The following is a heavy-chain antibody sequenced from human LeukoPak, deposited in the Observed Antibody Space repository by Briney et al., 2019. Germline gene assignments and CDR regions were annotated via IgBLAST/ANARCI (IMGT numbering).Heavy chain of an antibody. CDR2: IYSGGST. J-gene: IGHJ3*02. CDR3: ARDYYDSSGYYFWAFDI. D-gene: IGHD3-22*01. Sequence: PGGSLRLSCAASGFTVSSNYMSWVRQAPGKGLEWASVIYSGGSTYYADSVKGRFTISRDNSKNTLYLQMNSLRAEDTAVYYCARDYYDSSGYYFWAFDIWGQGTMVTVSS. V-gene: IGHV3-53*01. CDR1: GFTVSSNY.